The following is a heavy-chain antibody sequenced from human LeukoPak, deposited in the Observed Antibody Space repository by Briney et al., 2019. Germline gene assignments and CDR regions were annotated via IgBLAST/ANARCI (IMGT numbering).Heavy chain of an antibody. V-gene: IGHV3-23*01. CDR1: GLTFSSYA. Sequence: PGGSLRLSCAASGLTFSSYAMNWVRQAPGKGLEWVSAISGSGSSTYYADSVKGRFTISRDNSKITLYLQMNSLRAEDTAVYYCAKDRGDSNCVPPPIDYWGQGALVTVSS. CDR2: ISGSGSST. CDR3: AKDRGDSNCVPPPIDY. D-gene: IGHD4-11*01. J-gene: IGHJ4*02.